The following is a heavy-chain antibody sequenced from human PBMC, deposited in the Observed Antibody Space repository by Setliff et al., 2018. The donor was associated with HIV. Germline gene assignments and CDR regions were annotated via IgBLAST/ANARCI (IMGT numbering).Heavy chain of an antibody. CDR2: IYPDGTT. CDR1: GFIVSKNY. J-gene: IGHJ6*03. D-gene: IGHD3-3*01. Sequence: LRLSCAASGFIVSKNYMTWVRQAPGKGLEWVSVIYPDGTTYYADSVKGRFTISRDNSKNTLYVQMNSLRAEDTAVYYCARDGADVGYDFWTGYNYYYMDVWGKGTTVTVSS. CDR3: ARDGADVGYDFWTGYNYYYMDV. V-gene: IGHV3-66*02.